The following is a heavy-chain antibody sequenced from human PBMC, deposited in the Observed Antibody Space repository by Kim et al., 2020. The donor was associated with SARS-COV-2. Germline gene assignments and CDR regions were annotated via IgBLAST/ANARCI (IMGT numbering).Heavy chain of an antibody. Sequence: GGSLRLSCAASGFTFSSYWMSWVRQAPGKGLEWVANIKQDGSEKYYVDSVKGRFTISRDNAKNSLYLQMNSLRAEYTAVYYCARDFYRPSKGQHYYDSSGYSPFDYWGQGTLVTVSS. J-gene: IGHJ4*02. D-gene: IGHD3-22*01. CDR1: GFTFSSYW. CDR2: IKQDGSEK. V-gene: IGHV3-7*01. CDR3: ARDFYRPSKGQHYYDSSGYSPFDY.